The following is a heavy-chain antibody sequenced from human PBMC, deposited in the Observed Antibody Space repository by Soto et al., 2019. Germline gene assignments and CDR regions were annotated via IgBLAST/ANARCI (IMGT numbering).Heavy chain of an antibody. CDR1: GYTFTSYG. Sequence: SVTVSCKASGYTFTSYGIIWVRQAPGQGLEWMGWISAYNGNTNYAQKLQGRVTMTTDTSTSTAYMELRSLRSDDTAVYYCARVRYDFWSGYYSFFDYWGQGTLVTVSS. J-gene: IGHJ4*02. CDR3: ARVRYDFWSGYYSFFDY. CDR2: ISAYNGNT. D-gene: IGHD3-3*01. V-gene: IGHV1-18*01.